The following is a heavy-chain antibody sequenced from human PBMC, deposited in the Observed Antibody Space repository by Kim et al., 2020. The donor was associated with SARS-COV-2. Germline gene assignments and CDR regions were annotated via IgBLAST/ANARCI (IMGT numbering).Heavy chain of an antibody. J-gene: IGHJ4*02. CDR2: IYYSGST. V-gene: IGHV4-31*03. D-gene: IGHD3-10*01. Sequence: SETLSLTCTVSGGSISSGGYYWSWIRQHPGKGLEWIGYIYYSGSTYYNPSLKSRVTISVDTSKNQFSLKLSSVTAADTAVYYCARFTMVRGVITIFDYWGQGTLVTVSS. CDR3: ARFTMVRGVITIFDY. CDR1: GGSISSGGYY.